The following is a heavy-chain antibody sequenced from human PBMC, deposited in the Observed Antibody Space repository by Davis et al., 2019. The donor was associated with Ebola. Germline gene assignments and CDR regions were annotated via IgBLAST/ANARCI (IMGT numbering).Heavy chain of an antibody. D-gene: IGHD5-12*01. CDR1: GFTFSSYA. CDR3: AKDIDIVATSTGHGHY. CDR2: ISYDGSNK. V-gene: IGHV3-30-3*01. Sequence: GESLKISCAASGFTFSSYAMHWVRHAPVKGLEWVAVISYDGSNKYYADSVKGRFTISRDNSKNTLYLQMNSLRAEDTAVYYCAKDIDIVATSTGHGHYWGQGTLVTVSS. J-gene: IGHJ4*02.